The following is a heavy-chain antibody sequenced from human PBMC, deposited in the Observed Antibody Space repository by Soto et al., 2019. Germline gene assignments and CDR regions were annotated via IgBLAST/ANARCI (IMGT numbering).Heavy chain of an antibody. CDR2: IAYDGSNA. D-gene: IGHD2-15*01. V-gene: IGHV3-30-3*01. Sequence: GGSLRLSCAASGFTFRNHAMHWVRQAPGKGLECLAVIAYDGSNAFYRDSVKGRFTTSRDNSKNTLYRHMNSLRSEDTGVYYCARGDREDILVVVGARPGEYGIDIWGQGTTVTVSS. J-gene: IGHJ6*02. CDR3: ARGDREDILVVVGARPGEYGIDI. CDR1: GFTFRNHA.